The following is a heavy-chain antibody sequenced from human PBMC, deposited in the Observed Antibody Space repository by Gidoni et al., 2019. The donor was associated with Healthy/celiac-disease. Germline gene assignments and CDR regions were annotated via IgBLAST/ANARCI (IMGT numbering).Heavy chain of an antibody. CDR1: GGSFSGYY. Sequence: QVQLQQWGAGLLKPSETLSLTCAVYGGSFSGYYWNWIRQPPGKGLEWIGEINHSGSTNYNPSLKSRVTISVDTSKNQCSLKLNSVTAADTAVYYCARMGVPKRYKVVPAAKYYYYYGMDVWGQGTTVTVSS. V-gene: IGHV4-34*01. D-gene: IGHD2-2*01. J-gene: IGHJ6*02. CDR3: ARMGVPKRYKVVPAAKYYYYYGMDV. CDR2: INHSGST.